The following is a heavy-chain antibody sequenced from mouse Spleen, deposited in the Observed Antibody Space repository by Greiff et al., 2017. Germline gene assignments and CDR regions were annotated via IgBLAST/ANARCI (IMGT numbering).Heavy chain of an antibody. CDR2: IYPSDSDT. V-gene: IGHV1-74*01. D-gene: IGHD1-1*01. CDR3: AIDYYDGSYGDYDMDY. CDR1: GYTFTSYW. J-gene: IGHJ4*01. Sequence: VQLQQPGAELVKPGASVKVSCKASGYTFTSYWMHWVKQRPGQGLEWIGRIYPSDSDTNYNQKFKGKATLTVDTSSSTAYMQLSSLTSEDSAVYYCAIDYYDGSYGDYDMDYWGQGTSVTVSS.